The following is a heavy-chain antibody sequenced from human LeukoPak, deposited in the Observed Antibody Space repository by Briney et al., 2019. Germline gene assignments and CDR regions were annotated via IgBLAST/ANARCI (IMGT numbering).Heavy chain of an antibody. CDR2: IIPIFGTA. CDR1: GGTFSSYA. J-gene: IGHJ4*02. CDR3: ARGPSEYYYFDY. Sequence: SVKVSCKASGGTFSSYAISWVRQAPGQGLEWMGGIIPIFGTANYAQKFQGRVTITTDESTSTAYMELSSLRSEDTVVYYCARGPSEYYYFDYWGQGTLVTVSS. V-gene: IGHV1-69*05. D-gene: IGHD2/OR15-2a*01.